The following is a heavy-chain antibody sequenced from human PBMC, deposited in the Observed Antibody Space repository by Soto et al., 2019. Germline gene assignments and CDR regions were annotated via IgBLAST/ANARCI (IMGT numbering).Heavy chain of an antibody. CDR1: GGSISSGDYY. J-gene: IGHJ5*02. D-gene: IGHD3-10*01. Sequence: PSETLSLTCTVSGGSISSGDYYWSWIRQPPGKGLEWIGYIYYSGSTYYNPSLKSRVTISVDTSKNQFSLKLSSVTATDTAVYYCARHVDLNPYYGSGSYYNRGFDPWGQGTLVTVSS. CDR2: IYYSGST. CDR3: ARHVDLNPYYGSGSYYNRGFDP. V-gene: IGHV4-30-4*01.